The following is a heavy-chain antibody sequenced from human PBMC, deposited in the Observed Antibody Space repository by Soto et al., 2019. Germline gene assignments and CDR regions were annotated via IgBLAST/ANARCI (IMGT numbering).Heavy chain of an antibody. CDR3: AKDWTYDILAGHGDYGMDV. D-gene: IGHD3-9*01. CDR2: ISGSGGST. J-gene: IGHJ6*02. Sequence: GGSLRLSCAASGFTFSSYAMSWVRQAPGKGLEWVSAISGSGGSTYYADSVKGRFTISRDNSKNTLYLQMNSLRAEDTAVYYCAKDWTYDILAGHGDYGMDVWGQETTVTVSS. V-gene: IGHV3-23*01. CDR1: GFTFSSYA.